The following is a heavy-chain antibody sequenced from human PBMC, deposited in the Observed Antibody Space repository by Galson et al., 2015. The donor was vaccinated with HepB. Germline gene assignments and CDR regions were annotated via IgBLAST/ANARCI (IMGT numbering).Heavy chain of an antibody. CDR1: GFTFSGYR. V-gene: IGHV3-7*05. CDR2: MNQEGSEK. J-gene: IGHJ4*02. Sequence: SLRLSCAASGFTFSGYRMSWVRQGPGKGLEWVANMNQEGSEKNYVDSVKGRFTISRDNVKNSLYLQMDGLRAEDWAVYYCARMRIGSYYFDYWGQGILVTVS. CDR3: ARMRIGSYYFDY. D-gene: IGHD1-26*01.